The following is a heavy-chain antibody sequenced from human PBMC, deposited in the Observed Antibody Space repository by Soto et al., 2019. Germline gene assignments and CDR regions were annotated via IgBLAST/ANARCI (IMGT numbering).Heavy chain of an antibody. J-gene: IGHJ6*02. CDR3: ARETERLQSGGNYSYILDV. V-gene: IGHV1-69*12. CDR1: GGPFSSSA. CDR2: IIPLFRTP. Sequence: QVQLVQSGAEMKEPGSSVKVSCKTSGGPFSSSAIRWLRQDPGPGLEWMGGIIPLFRTPDYAQKFQGRVTIAADDSTTTAYMAPISTRYEDTAGYYCARETERLQSGGNYSYILDVWGQGTTITVSS. D-gene: IGHD1-26*01.